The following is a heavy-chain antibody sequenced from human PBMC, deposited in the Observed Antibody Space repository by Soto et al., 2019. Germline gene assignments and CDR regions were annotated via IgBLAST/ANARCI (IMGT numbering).Heavy chain of an antibody. D-gene: IGHD2-15*01. V-gene: IGHV3-23*01. CDR1: GSTFSSYA. CDR2: ISGSGDST. Sequence: EVQLWESXXXXXXXXXXLRLSCAASGSTFSSYAMSWVRQAPGKGLEWVSVISGSGDSTYYADSVKGRFTISRDNSKNTLYVQMNSLRAEDTAVYYCARELGYCSGGSCYMDGAFDFWGQGTMVTVSS. J-gene: IGHJ3*01. CDR3: ARELGYCSGGSCYMDGAFDF.